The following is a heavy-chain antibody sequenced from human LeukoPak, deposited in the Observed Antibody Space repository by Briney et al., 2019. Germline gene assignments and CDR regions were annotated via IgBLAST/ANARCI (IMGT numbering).Heavy chain of an antibody. V-gene: IGHV4-4*07. Sequence: SETLSLTCTVSGDSISNYNWNWIRQPAGKGLEFIGRMSMSGGTYYSSSLKSRVTMSVDTSKNQFSLKLSSVTAADTAVYYCARIFAYYYDCSGYYDAFDIWGQGTMVTVSS. J-gene: IGHJ3*02. CDR3: ARIFAYYYDCSGYYDAFDI. CDR1: GDSISNYN. CDR2: MSMSGGT. D-gene: IGHD3-22*01.